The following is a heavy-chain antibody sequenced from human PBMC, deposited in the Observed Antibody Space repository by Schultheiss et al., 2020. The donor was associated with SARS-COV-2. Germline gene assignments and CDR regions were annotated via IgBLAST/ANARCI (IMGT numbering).Heavy chain of an antibody. D-gene: IGHD3-10*01. CDR2: INPSGGST. J-gene: IGHJ3*02. Sequence: ASVKVSCKTSGYTFTTYYMHWVRQAPGQGLEWMGIINPSGGSTSYAQKFQGRVTITRDTSASTAYMELSSLRSEDTAVYYCARDYRPGNHDAFAIWGQGTMVTVSS. CDR3: ARDYRPGNHDAFAI. CDR1: GYTFTTYY. V-gene: IGHV1-46*01.